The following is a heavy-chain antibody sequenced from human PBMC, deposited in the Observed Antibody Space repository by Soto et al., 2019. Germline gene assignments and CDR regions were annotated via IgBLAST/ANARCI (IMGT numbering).Heavy chain of an antibody. J-gene: IGHJ4*02. V-gene: IGHV4-39*01. CDR2: IYYSGST. CDR3: ARPGNYGSGSYLYYFDY. D-gene: IGHD3-10*01. CDR1: GGSISSSYYY. Sequence: SETLSLTCTVSGGSISSSYYYCGWIRQPPGKGLEWIGSIYYSGSTYYNPSLKSRVTISVDTSKNQFSLKLSSVTAADTAVYYCARPGNYGSGSYLYYFDYWGQGTLVTVSS.